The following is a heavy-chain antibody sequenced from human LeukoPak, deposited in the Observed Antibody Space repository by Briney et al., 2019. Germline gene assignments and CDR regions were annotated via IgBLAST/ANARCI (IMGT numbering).Heavy chain of an antibody. CDR3: ARHASRGYYFDY. Sequence: PSETLSLTCTVSGGSISSYYWSWIRQPPGKGLEWIGYIYTSGSTNYNPSLKSRVTISVDTSKNQFSPKLSSVTAADTAVYYCARHASRGYYFDYWGQGTLVTVSS. CDR2: IYTSGST. V-gene: IGHV4-4*09. CDR1: GGSISSYY. D-gene: IGHD3-16*01. J-gene: IGHJ4*02.